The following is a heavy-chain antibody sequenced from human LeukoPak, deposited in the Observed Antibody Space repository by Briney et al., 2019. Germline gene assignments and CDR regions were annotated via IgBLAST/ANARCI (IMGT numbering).Heavy chain of an antibody. CDR2: IISKTDGGTT. V-gene: IGHV3-15*01. D-gene: IGHD2-21*02. J-gene: IGHJ5*02. CDR1: GFTFSNAW. CDR3: TTDRPIVVVTAARMYNWFDP. Sequence: GGSLRLSCAASGFTFSNAWMSWVRLAPGKGLEWVGRIISKTDGGTTDYAAPVKGRFTISRDDSKNTLYLQMNSLKTEDTAVYYRTTDRPIVVVTAARMYNWFDPWGQGTLVTVSS.